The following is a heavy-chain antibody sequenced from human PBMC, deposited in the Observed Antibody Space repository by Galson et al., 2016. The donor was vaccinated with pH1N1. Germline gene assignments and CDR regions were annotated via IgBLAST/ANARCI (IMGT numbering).Heavy chain of an antibody. J-gene: IGHJ5*02. CDR1: GYIFTNHY. V-gene: IGHV1-2*02. Sequence: SVKVSCKASGYIFTNHYIHWVRQAPGQELEWMGWINPSSGGTKSAQRFQGSVTMTRDTTISTAFLQLRGLTPDATAVYYCARQDGNWFDPWGQGTLVTVSS. CDR2: INPSSGGT. CDR3: ARQDGNWFDP.